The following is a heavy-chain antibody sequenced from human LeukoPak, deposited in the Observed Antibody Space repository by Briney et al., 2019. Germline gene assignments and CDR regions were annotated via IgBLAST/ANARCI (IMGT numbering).Heavy chain of an antibody. CDR2: ISYDGSKK. D-gene: IGHD5-18*01. V-gene: IGHV3-30-3*01. J-gene: IGHJ4*02. Sequence: GGSLRLSCACSGFTLSSYAMHWVRQAPGKGLEWVAVISYDGSKKYYADSVKGRFTISRDNSKNTLYLQMNSLRAEDTTVYYCARDFSYSPNALDYWGQGTLVTVSS. CDR3: ARDFSYSPNALDY. CDR1: GFTLSSYA.